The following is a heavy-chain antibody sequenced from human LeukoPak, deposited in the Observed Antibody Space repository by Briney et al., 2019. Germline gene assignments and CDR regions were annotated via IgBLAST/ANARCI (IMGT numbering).Heavy chain of an antibody. CDR2: INSDGSTT. CDR3: ARAGGYGGVLNF. D-gene: IGHD3-22*01. CDR1: GFTFSTYW. V-gene: IGHV3-74*01. J-gene: IGHJ4*02. Sequence: GGSLRLSCAASGFTFSTYWMHWVRQAPGKGLVWVSLINSDGSTTTYGDSVRGRFTISRDNAKNTLNLQMNSVAAEDTAVYYCARAGGYGGVLNFWGQGTLVTVSS.